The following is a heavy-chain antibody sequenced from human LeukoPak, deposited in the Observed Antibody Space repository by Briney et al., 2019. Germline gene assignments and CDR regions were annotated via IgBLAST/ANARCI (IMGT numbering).Heavy chain of an antibody. CDR1: GFTFSGSA. D-gene: IGHD3-10*01. Sequence: GGSLRLPCAASGFTFSGSAMHWVRQASGKGLEWVGRIRSKANSYATAYAASVKGRFTISRDDSKNAAYLQMNSLKTEDTAVYYCTRLEEYPPTGVFDYWGQGTLVTVSS. CDR3: TRLEEYPPTGVFDY. V-gene: IGHV3-73*01. J-gene: IGHJ4*02. CDR2: IRSKANSYAT.